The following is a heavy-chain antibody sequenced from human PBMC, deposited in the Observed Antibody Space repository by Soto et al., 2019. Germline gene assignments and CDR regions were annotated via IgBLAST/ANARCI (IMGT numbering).Heavy chain of an antibody. V-gene: IGHV3-64D*06. Sequence: PGGSLRLSCSASGFTFSSYAMHWVRQAPGKGLEYVSAISSNGGSTYYADSVKGRFTISRDNSKNTLYLQMSSLRAEDTAVYYCVKFDGVYGMDVWGQGTTVTVSS. CDR2: ISSNGGST. CDR1: GFTFSSYA. J-gene: IGHJ6*02. CDR3: VKFDGVYGMDV. D-gene: IGHD2-8*01.